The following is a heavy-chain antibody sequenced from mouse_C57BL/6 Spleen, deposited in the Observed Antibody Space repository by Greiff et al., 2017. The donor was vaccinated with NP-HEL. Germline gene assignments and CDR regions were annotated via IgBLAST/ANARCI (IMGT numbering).Heavy chain of an antibody. Sequence: VQLKESGPGLVKPSQSLSLTCSVTGYSITSGYYWNWIRQFPGNKLEWMGYISYDGSNNYNPSLKNRISITRDTSKNQFFLKLNSVTTEDTATYYCAGDYSNFDYWGQGTTLTVSS. D-gene: IGHD2-5*01. CDR1: GYSITSGYY. J-gene: IGHJ2*01. V-gene: IGHV3-6*01. CDR3: AGDYSNFDY. CDR2: ISYDGSN.